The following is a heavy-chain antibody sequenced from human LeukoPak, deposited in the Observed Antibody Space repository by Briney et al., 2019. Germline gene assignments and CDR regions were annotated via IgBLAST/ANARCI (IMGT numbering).Heavy chain of an antibody. D-gene: IGHD3-16*02. Sequence: ASVKVSCKASGYTFTSYDINWVRQATGQGLEWMGWMNPNSGNTGYAQKFQGRVTMTRNTSISTAYMELSSLRSEDTAVYYCARGFIRPSYCVWGSYRGFGVWFDPWGQGTLVTVSS. J-gene: IGHJ5*02. CDR2: MNPNSGNT. CDR1: GYTFTSYD. V-gene: IGHV1-8*01. CDR3: ARGFIRPSYCVWGSYRGFGVWFDP.